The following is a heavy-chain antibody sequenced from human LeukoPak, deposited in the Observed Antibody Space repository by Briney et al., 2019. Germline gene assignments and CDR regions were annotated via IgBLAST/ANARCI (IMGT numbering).Heavy chain of an antibody. D-gene: IGHD3-10*01. V-gene: IGHV3-21*01. CDR3: ARAPMVRAVMQY. Sequence: GGTLRLSCAASGFTFSSYSMNWVRQAPGKGLEWVSSISSSSSYIYYADSVKGRFTISRDNAKNSLYLQMNSLRAEDTAVYYCARAPMVRAVMQYWAQGTLVTVSS. CDR1: GFTFSSYS. CDR2: ISSSSSYI. J-gene: IGHJ4*02.